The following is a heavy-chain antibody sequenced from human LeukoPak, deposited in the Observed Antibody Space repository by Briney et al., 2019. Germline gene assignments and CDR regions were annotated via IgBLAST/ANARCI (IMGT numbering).Heavy chain of an antibody. CDR1: GFTFSSYA. Sequence: GGSLRLSCAASGFTFSSYAMTWVRQAPGKGLEWLSAISISGTKTYYGDSVKGRFFISRDNSKNTLYLHMNSLRVEDTGIYYCANEIRPNDYWGQGTLVTVAS. CDR2: ISISGTKT. CDR3: ANEIRPNDY. J-gene: IGHJ4*02. V-gene: IGHV3-23*01. D-gene: IGHD4-17*01.